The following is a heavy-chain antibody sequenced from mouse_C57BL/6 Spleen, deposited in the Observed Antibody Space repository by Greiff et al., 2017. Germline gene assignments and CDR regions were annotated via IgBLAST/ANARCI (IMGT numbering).Heavy chain of an antibody. CDR1: GYTFTSYW. D-gene: IGHD1-1*02. CDR2: IDPNSGGT. J-gene: IGHJ4*01. Sequence: QVQLQQPGAELVKPGASVKLSCKASGYTFTSYWMHWVKQRPGRGLEWMGRIDPNSGGTKYNEKFKSKTTLTVDKPSSTAYMQLSSLTSEDSAVYDCARGGRGNGPYYYAMDDWGQGTTVTVSS. CDR3: ARGGRGNGPYYYAMDD. V-gene: IGHV1-72*01.